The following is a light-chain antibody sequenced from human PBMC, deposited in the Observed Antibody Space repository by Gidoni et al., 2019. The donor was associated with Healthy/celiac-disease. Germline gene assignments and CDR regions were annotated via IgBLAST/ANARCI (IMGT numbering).Light chain of an antibody. J-gene: IGKJ1*01. CDR2: AAS. Sequence: DIQMTQSPSSLSASVGDRVTITCRASQSISSYLNWYQQKPGKAPKLPIYAASSLQSGVPSRFSGSGSGTDFTLTISSLQPEDFATYYCQQSYSTPRTFXXXTKVEIK. V-gene: IGKV1-39*01. CDR3: QQSYSTPRT. CDR1: QSISSY.